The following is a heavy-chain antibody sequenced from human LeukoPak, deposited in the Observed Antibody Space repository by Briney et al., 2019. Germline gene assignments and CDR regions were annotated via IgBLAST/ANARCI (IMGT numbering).Heavy chain of an antibody. CDR1: GGSFSGYY. CDR3: ARVGVLDTAMPIYYFDY. Sequence: SETLSLTCAVYGGSFSGYYWSWIRQPPGKGLEWIGEINHSGSTNYDPSLKSRVTISVDASKNQFSLKLSSVTAADTAVYYCARVGVLDTAMPIYYFDYWGQGTLVTVSS. J-gene: IGHJ4*02. V-gene: IGHV4-34*01. CDR2: INHSGST. D-gene: IGHD5-18*01.